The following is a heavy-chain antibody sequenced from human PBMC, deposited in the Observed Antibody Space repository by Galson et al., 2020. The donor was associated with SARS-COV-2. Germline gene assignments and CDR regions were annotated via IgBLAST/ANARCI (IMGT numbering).Heavy chain of an antibody. CDR1: GFTFGDYA. CDR2: IRSKAYGGTT. J-gene: IGHJ4*02. CDR3: TRRGLSGWYAIGTHSDY. Sequence: GESLKISCTASGFTFGDYAMSWFRQAPGKGLEWVGFIRSKAYGGTTEYAASVKGRFTISRDDSKSIAYLQMNSLKTEDTAVYYCTRRGLSGWYAIGTHSDYWGQGTLVTVSS. D-gene: IGHD6-19*01. V-gene: IGHV3-49*03.